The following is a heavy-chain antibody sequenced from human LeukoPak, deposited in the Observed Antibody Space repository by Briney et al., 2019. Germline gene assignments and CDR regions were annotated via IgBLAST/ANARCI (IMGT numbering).Heavy chain of an antibody. V-gene: IGHV3-23*01. J-gene: IGHJ5*02. Sequence: PGGSLRLSCAASGLTFSNYAMSWVRRAPGKGLEWVSTIRTSGDDTYYADSVKGRFTISRDNSKNTLYLQMISLRAEDTALYYCAKCVTGWPNWFDPWGQGSLVTVSS. CDR3: AKCVTGWPNWFDP. D-gene: IGHD6-19*01. CDR1: GLTFSNYA. CDR2: IRTSGDDT.